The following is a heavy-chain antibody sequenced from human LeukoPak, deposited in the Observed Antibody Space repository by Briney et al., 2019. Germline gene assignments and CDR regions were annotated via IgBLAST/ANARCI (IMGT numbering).Heavy chain of an antibody. CDR2: ISYDGSNK. J-gene: IGHJ4*02. CDR1: GFTFSTYG. CDR3: ARRPGEALIGGDGYFDY. Sequence: QPGGSLRLSCAASGFTFSTYGMHWVRQAPGKGLEWVAVISYDGSNKFYPDSVKGRFTISRDNSKNTLYLQMNSPRPEDTAIYYCARRPGEALIGGDGYFDYWGQGTLVTVSS. D-gene: IGHD2-21*01. V-gene: IGHV3-30*03.